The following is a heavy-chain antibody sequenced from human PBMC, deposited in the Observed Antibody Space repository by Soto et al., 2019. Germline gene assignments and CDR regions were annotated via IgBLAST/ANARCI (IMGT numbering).Heavy chain of an antibody. CDR3: AKKALGYCSSTSCGGAFDI. V-gene: IGHV3-30*18. CDR1: GFTFSSYG. J-gene: IGHJ3*02. Sequence: PGGSLRLSCAASGFTFSSYGMHWVRQAPGKGLEWVAVISYDGSNKYYADSVKGRFTISRDNSKNTLYLQMNSLRAEDTAVYYCAKKALGYCSSTSCGGAFDIWGQGTMVTVS. D-gene: IGHD2-2*01. CDR2: ISYDGSNK.